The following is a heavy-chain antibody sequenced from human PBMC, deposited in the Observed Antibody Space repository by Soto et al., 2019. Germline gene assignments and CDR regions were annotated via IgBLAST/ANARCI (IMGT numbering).Heavy chain of an antibody. D-gene: IGHD6-13*01. J-gene: IGHJ2*01. CDR1: GFTFNSYS. CDR2: ISSSSSYI. V-gene: IGHV3-21*01. CDR3: AREPIAAAGRKLRYFDL. Sequence: PGGSLRLSCAASGFTFNSYSMNWVRQAPGKGLEWVSSISSSSSYIYYADSVKGRFTISRDNAKNSLYLQMNSLRAEDTAVYYCAREPIAAAGRKLRYFDLWGRGTLVTVS.